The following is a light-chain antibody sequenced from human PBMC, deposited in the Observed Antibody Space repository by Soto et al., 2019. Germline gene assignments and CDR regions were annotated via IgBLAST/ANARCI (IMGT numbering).Light chain of an antibody. Sequence: QSALTQPPSVSGSPGQSVTISCTGTSSDVGSYNRVSWYQQSPGTAPKLMIYEVSNRPSGVPDRFSGSKSGNTASLTISGLQADDEADYYCSSYTSSSTYVFGTGTKVTVL. J-gene: IGLJ1*01. CDR1: SSDVGSYNR. CDR2: EVS. V-gene: IGLV2-18*02. CDR3: SSYTSSSTYV.